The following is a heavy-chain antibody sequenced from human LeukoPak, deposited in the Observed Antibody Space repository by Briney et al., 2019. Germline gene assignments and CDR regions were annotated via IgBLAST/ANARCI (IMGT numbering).Heavy chain of an antibody. V-gene: IGHV1-2*02. Sequence: GASVTVSFKSSGYTFTCYYMHWVRQAPGQGLEWMGWINPNSGGTNYAQKFQGRVSMTRDTSISTAYMELSRLSSDDTAVYYCARGPLTQYYYMDVWGKGTTVTVSS. J-gene: IGHJ6*03. CDR1: GYTFTCYY. CDR3: ARGPLTQYYYMDV. CDR2: INPNSGGT.